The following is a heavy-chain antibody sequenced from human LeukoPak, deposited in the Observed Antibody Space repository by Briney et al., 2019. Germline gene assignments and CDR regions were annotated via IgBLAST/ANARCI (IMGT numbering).Heavy chain of an antibody. J-gene: IGHJ4*02. D-gene: IGHD1-26*01. Sequence: QSGGSLRLSCAASGFSFINYAMSWVRQAPGKGLEWLSAITSSGDSTYYADSVKGRFTISRDNSKNTLYMQMNSLRAEDTAVYYCAKSGSYWDYWGQGILVTVSS. V-gene: IGHV3-23*01. CDR2: ITSSGDST. CDR3: AKSGSYWDY. CDR1: GFSFINYA.